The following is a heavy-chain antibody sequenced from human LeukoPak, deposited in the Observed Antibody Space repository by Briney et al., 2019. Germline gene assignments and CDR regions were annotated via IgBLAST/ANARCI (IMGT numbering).Heavy chain of an antibody. CDR3: ARVGYSSSHNGHMDV. Sequence: ASVKVSCRASGYTFTSYAMHWVRQAPGQRLEWMGWINAGNGNTKYSQKFQGRVTITRDTSASTAYMELSSLRSEDTAVYYCARVGYSSSHNGHMDVWGRGTTVTVSS. CDR2: INAGNGNT. CDR1: GYTFTSYA. J-gene: IGHJ6*03. V-gene: IGHV1-3*01. D-gene: IGHD6-13*01.